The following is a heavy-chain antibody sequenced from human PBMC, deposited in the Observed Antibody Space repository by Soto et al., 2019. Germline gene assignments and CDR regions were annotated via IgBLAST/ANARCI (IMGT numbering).Heavy chain of an antibody. CDR2: ISVTSGSI. CDR3: LRDHIWAVDF. V-gene: IGHV3-48*02. D-gene: IGHD2-21*01. CDR1: GFTFRDFA. Sequence: EVQLVESGGGLVQPGGSLRISCAASGFTFRDFALNWVRQAPGKGLEWISYISVTSGSIFYADSVKGRFTISRDDGRNLTYLQKKTLSDEDTAVYFFLRDHIWAVDFWGRGTMVTVSS. J-gene: IGHJ3*01.